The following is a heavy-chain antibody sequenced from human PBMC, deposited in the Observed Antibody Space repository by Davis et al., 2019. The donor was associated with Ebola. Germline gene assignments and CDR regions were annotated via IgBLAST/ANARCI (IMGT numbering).Heavy chain of an antibody. Sequence: GSLRLSCTVSGDGSISSSNDYWGWLRQSPGKGLEWIGSMYYSGSAFYNPSLKSRVTISLDTSKNQFSLKLNSVTAADTAVYYCARHEAYSDTLYGMDVWGQGTTITVSS. CDR3: ARHEAYSDTLYGMDV. CDR2: MYYSGSA. J-gene: IGHJ6*02. CDR1: GDGSISSSNDY. V-gene: IGHV4-39*01. D-gene: IGHD6-13*01.